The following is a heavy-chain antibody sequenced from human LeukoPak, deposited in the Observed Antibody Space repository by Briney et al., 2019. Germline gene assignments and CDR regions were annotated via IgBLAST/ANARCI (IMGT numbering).Heavy chain of an antibody. V-gene: IGHV3-30*02. CDR3: ARGREYYFDSSVYYDY. J-gene: IGHJ4*02. Sequence: GGSLRLSCAASGFTFSSYGMHWVRQAPGKGLEWVAFIRYDGSNKYYADSVKGRFTISRDNSKNTLYLQMNSLRAEDTAMYFCARGREYYFDSSVYYDYWGQGTMVTVSS. CDR1: GFTFSSYG. D-gene: IGHD3-22*01. CDR2: IRYDGSNK.